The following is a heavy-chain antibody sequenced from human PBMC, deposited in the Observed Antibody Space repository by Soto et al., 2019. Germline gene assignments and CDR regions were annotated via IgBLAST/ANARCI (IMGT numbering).Heavy chain of an antibody. V-gene: IGHV1-69*12. Sequence: QVQLVQSGAEVKKPGSSVKVSCKASGGTFSSYAISWVRQAPGQGLEWMGGIIPIFGTANYAQKFQGSVTIPADESTSTAYMELSSLRSEDTAVYYCARAYSSGYPYFDYWGQGTLVTVSS. D-gene: IGHD3-22*01. CDR3: ARAYSSGYPYFDY. CDR2: IIPIFGTA. J-gene: IGHJ4*02. CDR1: GGTFSSYA.